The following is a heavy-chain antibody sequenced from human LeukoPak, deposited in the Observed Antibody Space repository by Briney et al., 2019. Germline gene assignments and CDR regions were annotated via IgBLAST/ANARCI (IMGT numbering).Heavy chain of an antibody. D-gene: IGHD2-2*01. CDR2: ISSESFSI. CDR1: GFIFSNYY. CDR3: VRDGDTILPSRYYSLDV. J-gene: IGHJ6*03. V-gene: IGHV3-11*01. Sequence: PGGSLRLSCEASGFIFSNYYMSWIRQAPGKGLEWVSSISSESFSIHYSGSVKGRFSISRDNGKSAVYLQLGSLRVEDTAIYHCVRDGDTILPSRYYSLDVWGKGTTVTVSS.